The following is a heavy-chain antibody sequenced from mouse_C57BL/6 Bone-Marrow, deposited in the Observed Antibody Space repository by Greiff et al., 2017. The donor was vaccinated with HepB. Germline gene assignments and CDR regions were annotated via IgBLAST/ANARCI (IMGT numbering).Heavy chain of an antibody. D-gene: IGHD2-12*01. CDR1: GFSLTSYG. CDR3: ASDYDDAMDY. CDR2: IWGVGST. J-gene: IGHJ4*01. V-gene: IGHV2-6*01. Sequence: VQLQQSGPGLVAPSQSLSITCTVSGFSLTSYGVDWVRQSPGKGLEWLGVIWGVGSTNYNSALKSRLSISKDNSKSQVFLKMNSLQTDDTAMYYCASDYDDAMDYWGQGTSVTVSS.